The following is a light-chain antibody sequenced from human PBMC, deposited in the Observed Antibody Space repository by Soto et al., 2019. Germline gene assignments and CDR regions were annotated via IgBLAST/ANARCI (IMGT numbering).Light chain of an antibody. CDR1: QSVNSNY. V-gene: IGKV3-20*01. CDR2: GTS. CDR3: QQYDESFRT. Sequence: EIVLTQSPGTLSLSPGERATLSCRASQSVNSNYLAWYQQKPGQSPRVLMYGTSNRATGIPDRFSGSGSGTAFTLTISRLEPEDFAVYYCQQYDESFRTFGQGTKVEIK. J-gene: IGKJ1*01.